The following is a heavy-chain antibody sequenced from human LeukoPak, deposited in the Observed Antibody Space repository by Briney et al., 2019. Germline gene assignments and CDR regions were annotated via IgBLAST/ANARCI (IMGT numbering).Heavy chain of an antibody. J-gene: IGHJ4*02. D-gene: IGHD3-16*02. Sequence: SETLSLTCAVYSGSFSGYFWSWIRQSPEKGLEWIGEINHSGGTNYNPSLKSRVTISVDTSKNQFSLKLSSVTAADTAVYYCARHGTYYDYVWGSYRLTYYFDYWGQGTLVTVSS. V-gene: IGHV4-34*01. CDR1: SGSFSGYF. CDR3: ARHGTYYDYVWGSYRLTYYFDY. CDR2: INHSGGT.